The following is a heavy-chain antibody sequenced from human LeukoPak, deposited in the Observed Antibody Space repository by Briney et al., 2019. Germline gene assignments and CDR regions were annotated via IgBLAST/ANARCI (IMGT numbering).Heavy chain of an antibody. CDR1: GGSFSGYN. J-gene: IGHJ4*02. CDR3: ARSGYSYGLDY. D-gene: IGHD5-18*01. V-gene: IGHV4-34*01. Sequence: SETLSLTCAVYGGSFSGYNWSWIRQPPGKGLEWIGEINHSGSTNYNPSLKSRVTISVDTSKNQFSLKLSSVTAADTAVYYCARSGYSYGLDYWGQGTLVTVSS. CDR2: INHSGST.